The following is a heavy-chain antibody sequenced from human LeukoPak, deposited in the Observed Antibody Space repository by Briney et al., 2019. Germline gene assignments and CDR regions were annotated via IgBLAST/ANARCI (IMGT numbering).Heavy chain of an antibody. V-gene: IGHV4-39*01. CDR3: ARQNYDILTGYYGWFDP. Sequence: SETLSLTCTVSGGSISSSSYYWGWIRQPPGTGLEWIGSIYYSGSTDYNPSLKSRVTISVDTSKNQFSLKLSSVTAADTAVYYCARQNYDILTGYYGWFDPWGQGTLVTVSS. J-gene: IGHJ5*02. CDR2: IYYSGST. CDR1: GGSISSSSYY. D-gene: IGHD3-9*01.